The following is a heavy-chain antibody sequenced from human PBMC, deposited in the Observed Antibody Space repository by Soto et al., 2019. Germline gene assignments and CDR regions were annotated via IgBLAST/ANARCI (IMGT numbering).Heavy chain of an antibody. Sequence: QVQLQESGPGLVKPSQTLSLTCTVSDGSISSGGYYWSWIRQHPGKGLEWIGYIYYSGSTYYNPSLKSRVTISVDTSKNQFSLKLSSVTAADTAAYYCARSGYSYGPNPILYWGQGTLVTVS. CDR3: ARSGYSYGPNPILY. CDR1: DGSISSGGYY. V-gene: IGHV4-31*03. CDR2: IYYSGST. J-gene: IGHJ4*02. D-gene: IGHD5-18*01.